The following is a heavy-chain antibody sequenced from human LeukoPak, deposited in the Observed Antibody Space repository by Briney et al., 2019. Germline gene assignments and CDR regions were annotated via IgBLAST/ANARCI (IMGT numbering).Heavy chain of an antibody. J-gene: IGHJ3*02. CDR2: ISTNGGYT. V-gene: IGHV3-64D*06. CDR1: GFTFSSFA. CDR3: IKGGSRTRDFDAFDI. Sequence: GGSLRLSCSASGFTFSSFALHWVRQAPGKGLGSVSGISTNGGYTYHADSVKGRFTISRDNSKNTLFLQMSSLRAEDTAVYFCIKGGSRTRDFDAFDIWGQGTMVTVSS. D-gene: IGHD1-14*01.